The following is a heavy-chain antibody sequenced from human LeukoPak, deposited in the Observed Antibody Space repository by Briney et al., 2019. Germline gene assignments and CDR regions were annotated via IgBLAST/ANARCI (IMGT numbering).Heavy chain of an antibody. Sequence: GGSLRLSCAASGFTVSSNYMSWVRQAPGKGLEWVSVIYSGGSTYYADSVKGRFTISRDNSKNTLYLQMNSLRAEDTAVYYCARDGLDYYDSSGYYHYWGQGTLDTVSS. D-gene: IGHD3-22*01. CDR3: ARDGLDYYDSSGYYHY. J-gene: IGHJ4*02. CDR2: IYSGGST. CDR1: GFTVSSNY. V-gene: IGHV3-53*01.